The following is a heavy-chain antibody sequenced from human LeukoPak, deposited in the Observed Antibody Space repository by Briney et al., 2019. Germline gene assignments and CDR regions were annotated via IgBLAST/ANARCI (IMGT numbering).Heavy chain of an antibody. CDR2: ISGYNTNT. D-gene: IGHD4-23*01. Sequence: GASVKVSCKASGYTFTSYGTTWVRQAPGQGLEWMGWISGYNTNTNYAQQLQGRLTMTTDTSTSTAYMELRSLRSDDTAVYFCARVRVTYGANWGDYWGQGTLVTVSS. V-gene: IGHV1-18*01. CDR3: ARVRVTYGANWGDY. J-gene: IGHJ4*02. CDR1: GYTFTSYG.